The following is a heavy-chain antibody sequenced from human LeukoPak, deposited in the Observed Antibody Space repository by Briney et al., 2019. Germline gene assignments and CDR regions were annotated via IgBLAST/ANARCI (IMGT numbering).Heavy chain of an antibody. CDR2: ISWNSGSI. Sequence: GGPLRLSCAASGFTFDDYAMHLVRQAPGKGLEWVSGISWNSGSIGYADSVKGRFTISRDNAKNSLYLQMNSLRAEDTALYYCAKEEVGATTGYYYYYMDVWGKGTTVTVSS. CDR3: AKEEVGATTGYYYYYMDV. J-gene: IGHJ6*03. V-gene: IGHV3-9*01. D-gene: IGHD1-26*01. CDR1: GFTFDDYA.